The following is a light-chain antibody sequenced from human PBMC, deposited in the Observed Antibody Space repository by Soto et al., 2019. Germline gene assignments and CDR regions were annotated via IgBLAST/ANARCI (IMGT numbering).Light chain of an antibody. Sequence: EIVLTQSPGTLSLSPGERATLSCRASQNVDSRSSLAWYQQRPGQAPRLLIYGASSRATGIPDRFSGSGSGTDFTLTISRLEPEDFAVYYCQQNGSFPWTFGQGTKVDIK. CDR3: QQNGSFPWT. J-gene: IGKJ1*01. V-gene: IGKV3-20*01. CDR1: QNVDSRSS. CDR2: GAS.